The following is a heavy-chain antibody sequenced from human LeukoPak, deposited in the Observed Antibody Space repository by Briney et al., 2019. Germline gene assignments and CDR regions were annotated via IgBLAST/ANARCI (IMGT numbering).Heavy chain of an antibody. V-gene: IGHV3-30*04. CDR3: ARADFYGSGSHPPGGFDY. CDR2: ISYDGSDT. J-gene: IGHJ4*02. Sequence: GGSVRLSCAASGFTLSTYAMHWVRQAPGEGLEWVAVISYDGSDTYYADSVKGRFTISRDSSKNTLYLQMTSLRAEDTGVYYCARADFYGSGSHPPGGFDYWGQGTLVTVSS. D-gene: IGHD3-10*01. CDR1: GFTLSTYA.